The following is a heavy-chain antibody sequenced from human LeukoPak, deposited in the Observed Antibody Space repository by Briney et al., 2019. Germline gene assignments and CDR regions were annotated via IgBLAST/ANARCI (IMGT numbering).Heavy chain of an antibody. Sequence: GGSLRLSCAASGFTFSSYSMNWVRQAPGKGLEWVAFDGSNKYYADSVKGRFTISRDSSKNTLYLQMNSLRAEDTAVYYCAKDTVKVTTIRRVPHYMDVWGKGTTVTISS. D-gene: IGHD5-12*01. V-gene: IGHV3-30*02. CDR1: GFTFSSYS. CDR2: DGSNK. J-gene: IGHJ6*03. CDR3: AKDTVKVTTIRRVPHYMDV.